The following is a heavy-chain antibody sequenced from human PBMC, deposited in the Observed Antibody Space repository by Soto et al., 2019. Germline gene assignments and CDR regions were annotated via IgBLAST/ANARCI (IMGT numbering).Heavy chain of an antibody. D-gene: IGHD3-10*01. Sequence: QVQLVESGGGLVKPGGSLRLSCAASGFKFSDYYMNWIRQAPGKGLEWVAYITGSGETIYNADSVKGRFTISRDNAKNSLYLQMNSLRTEDTAVYYCATNYDGSGPRSPDSWGQGTLVTVSS. CDR2: ITGSGETI. CDR1: GFKFSDYY. CDR3: ATNYDGSGPRSPDS. V-gene: IGHV3-11*01. J-gene: IGHJ4*02.